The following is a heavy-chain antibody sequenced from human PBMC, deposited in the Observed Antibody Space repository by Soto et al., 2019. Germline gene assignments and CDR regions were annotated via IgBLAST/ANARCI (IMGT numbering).Heavy chain of an antibody. Sequence: ASVKASCKASGDTITSYAMHWVRQAPGQRLEWMGWINAEDGETIYAQKFQGRVTMTEDTSTDTAYMELSSLRSEDTAVYYCATRLRIAVAGTFDYWGQGTLVTVSS. CDR2: INAEDGET. J-gene: IGHJ4*02. V-gene: IGHV1-3*01. CDR3: ATRLRIAVAGTFDY. D-gene: IGHD6-19*01. CDR1: GDTITSYA.